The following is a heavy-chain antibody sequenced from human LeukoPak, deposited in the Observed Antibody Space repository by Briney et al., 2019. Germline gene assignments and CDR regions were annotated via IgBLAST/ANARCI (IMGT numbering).Heavy chain of an antibody. CDR1: GYTFTSYG. V-gene: IGHV1-18*01. Sequence: ASVKVSCKASGYTFTSYGISWVRQAPGQGLEWMGWITTYNGHTKYAQKFQDRVSMTTDTSTNTAYMELRSLRSDDTAVYYCAKETLYCSGGSCYGSGYFDYWGQGTLVTVSS. CDR3: AKETLYCSGGSCYGSGYFDY. D-gene: IGHD2-15*01. J-gene: IGHJ4*02. CDR2: ITTYNGHT.